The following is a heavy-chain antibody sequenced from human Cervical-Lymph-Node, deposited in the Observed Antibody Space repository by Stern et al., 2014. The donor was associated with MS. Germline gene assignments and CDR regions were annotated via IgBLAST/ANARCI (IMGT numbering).Heavy chain of an antibody. CDR2: IWYDGGTT. V-gene: IGHV3-33*01. D-gene: IGHD2-15*01. CDR3: ARDRHDLGYCSGGNCYLPDY. J-gene: IGHJ4*02. Sequence: VQLVESGGGVVKPGRSLRLSCAASGFTFSSYGMHWVRQAPGKGLEWVAVIWYDGGTTYYAHSVQGRFTMSRDNSKNTLYLQMNSLRAEDTAVYYCARDRHDLGYCSGGNCYLPDYWGQGTLVTVSS. CDR1: GFTFSSYG.